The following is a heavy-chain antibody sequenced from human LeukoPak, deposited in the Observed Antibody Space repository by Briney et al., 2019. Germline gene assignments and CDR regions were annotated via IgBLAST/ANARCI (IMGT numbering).Heavy chain of an antibody. CDR1: GFTFSSYS. CDR3: AKILAHNYYYYMDV. V-gene: IGHV3-21*01. CDR2: ISSSSSYI. J-gene: IGHJ6*03. Sequence: GGSLRLSCAASGFTFSSYSMNWVRQAPGKGLEWVSSISSSSSYIYYADSVKGRFTISRDNAKNSLYLQMNSLRAEDTAVYYCAKILAHNYYYYMDVWGKGTTVTVSS.